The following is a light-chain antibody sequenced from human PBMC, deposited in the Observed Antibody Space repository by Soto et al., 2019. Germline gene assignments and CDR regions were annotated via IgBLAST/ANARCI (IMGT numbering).Light chain of an antibody. J-gene: IGLJ2*01. CDR3: AAWDDSLNGVV. CDR2: SNN. Sequence: QSVLTQPPSSSGTPGQRVTISCSGSSSNIGSNTVNWYQQLPGTAPKLLIYSNNQRPSWVPDRFSGSKSGTSASLAISGLQSEDEADYYCAAWDDSLNGVVFGGGTKLT. CDR1: SSNIGSNT. V-gene: IGLV1-44*01.